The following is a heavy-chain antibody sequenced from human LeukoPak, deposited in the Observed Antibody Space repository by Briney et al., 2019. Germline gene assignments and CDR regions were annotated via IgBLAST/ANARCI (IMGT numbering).Heavy chain of an antibody. Sequence: SETLSLTCTVSDGSISDSYWSWIRQSPGKGLEWVGYIFYTRFTHYNPSLESRVNISLDPSKNQFSLRLHSVTADDTAVYYCARDAYGGNSWGWFDPWGQGTLVTVSS. CDR2: IFYTRFT. D-gene: IGHD4-23*01. J-gene: IGHJ5*02. CDR1: DGSISDSY. CDR3: ARDAYGGNSWGWFDP. V-gene: IGHV4-59*01.